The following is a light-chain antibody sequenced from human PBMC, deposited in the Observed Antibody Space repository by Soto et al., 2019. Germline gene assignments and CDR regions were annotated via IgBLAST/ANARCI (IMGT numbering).Light chain of an antibody. V-gene: IGKV2-30*01. Sequence: DVVMTQSPLSLSVTLGQPASISCRSSQGLVYSDGNTFLNWFHQRPGQSPRRLIYQVSNRDSGVPDRFIGSRSGTAYTLTISRVEAEDVGIYYCVEGTHWPWTFGQGTKVEIK. CDR1: QGLVYSDGNTF. J-gene: IGKJ1*01. CDR3: VEGTHWPWT. CDR2: QVS.